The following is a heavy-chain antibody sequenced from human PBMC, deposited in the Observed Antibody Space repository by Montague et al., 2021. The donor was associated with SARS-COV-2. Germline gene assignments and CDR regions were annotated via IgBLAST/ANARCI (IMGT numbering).Heavy chain of an antibody. J-gene: IGHJ5*02. D-gene: IGHD2-21*02. Sequence: SETLSLTCTVSGGSISGYYWSWFRQSPGKGLEWIGYIYDSGSANYNPSLKSRSTISVDTSNNQFSLRLSSVTAADTAVYYCARAYCGGDCHVGPWGQGILVTVSS. CDR3: ARAYCGGDCHVGP. V-gene: IGHV4-59*01. CDR2: IYDSGSA. CDR1: GGSISGYY.